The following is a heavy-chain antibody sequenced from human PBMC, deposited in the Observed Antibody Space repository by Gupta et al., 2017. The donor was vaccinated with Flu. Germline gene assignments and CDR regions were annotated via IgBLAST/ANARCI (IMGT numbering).Heavy chain of an antibody. J-gene: IGHJ4*02. V-gene: IGHV1-69*01. CDR2: IIPIFGTA. D-gene: IGHD3-22*01. CDR3: ARDIRETYYYDSSGYYPGYFDY. Sequence: QVQLVQSGAEVKKPGSSVQVSCKASGGTLSSYAISWVRQAPGPGLVWMGGIIPIFGTANYAQKFQGRVTITADESTSTAYMELSSLRSEDTAVYYCARDIRETYYYDSSGYYPGYFDYWGQGTLVTVSS. CDR1: GGTLSSYA.